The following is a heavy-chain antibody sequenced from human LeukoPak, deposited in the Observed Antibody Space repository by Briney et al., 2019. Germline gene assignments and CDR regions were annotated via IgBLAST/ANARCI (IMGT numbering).Heavy chain of an antibody. V-gene: IGHV1-2*06. CDR1: GYSFTGYY. CDR2: INPNSGGT. CDR3: ARVPQGTGYYFDY. D-gene: IGHD3-10*01. J-gene: IGHJ4*02. Sequence: ASVKVSCTASGYSFTGYYMHWVRQAPGQGLEWMGRINPNSGGTNYAQKFQGRVTMTRDTSTSTAYMELSRLRSDDTAVYYCARVPQGTGYYFDYWGQGTLVTVSS.